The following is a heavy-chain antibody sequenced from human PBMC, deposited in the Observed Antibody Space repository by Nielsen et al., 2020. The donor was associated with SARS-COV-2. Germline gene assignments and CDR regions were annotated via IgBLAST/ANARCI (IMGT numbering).Heavy chain of an antibody. J-gene: IGHJ6*03. D-gene: IGHD2-2*01. CDR2: ISSSSSYI. Sequence: GGSLRLSCAASGFTFSSYSMNWVRQAPGKGLEWVSSISSSSSYIYYADSVKGRFTISRDNAKNSLYLQMNSLRAEDTAVYYCARDFAVPAAHTPYYYYMDVWGKGTTVTVSS. CDR3: ARDFAVPAAHTPYYYYMDV. V-gene: IGHV3-21*01. CDR1: GFTFSSYS.